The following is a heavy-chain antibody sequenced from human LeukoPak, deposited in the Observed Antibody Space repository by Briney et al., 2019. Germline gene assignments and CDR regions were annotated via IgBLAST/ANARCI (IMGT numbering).Heavy chain of an antibody. CDR1: GYTFTSYA. V-gene: IGHV1-3*01. CDR2: INAGNGNT. J-gene: IGHJ5*02. D-gene: IGHD3-22*01. Sequence: ASVKVSCKASGYTFTSYAMHWVRQAPGQRLEWMGWINAGNGNTKYSQKFQGRVTITRDTSASTAYMELSSLRSEDTAVYYCARDKESAGCYSGWFDPWGQGTLVTVSS. CDR3: ARDKESAGCYSGWFDP.